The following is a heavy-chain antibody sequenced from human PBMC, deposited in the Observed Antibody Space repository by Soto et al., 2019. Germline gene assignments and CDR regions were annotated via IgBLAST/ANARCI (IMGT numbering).Heavy chain of an antibody. CDR2: IYTSGST. Sequence: SETLSLTCTVSGGSISSYYWSWIRQPAGKGLEWIGRIYTSGSTNYNPSLKSRVTMSVDTSKNQFSLKLSSVTAADTAVYYCAREGIAVAGTWYYHGMDVWGQGTTVTVSS. J-gene: IGHJ6*02. CDR3: AREGIAVAGTWYYHGMDV. CDR1: GGSISSYY. V-gene: IGHV4-4*07. D-gene: IGHD6-19*01.